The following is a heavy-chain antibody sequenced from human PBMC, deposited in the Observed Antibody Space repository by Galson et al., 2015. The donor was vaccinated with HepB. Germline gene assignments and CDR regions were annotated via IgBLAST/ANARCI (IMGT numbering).Heavy chain of an antibody. CDR3: ARGNNYYYYGMDV. CDR2: IYYSGST. J-gene: IGHJ6*02. D-gene: IGHD2/OR15-2a*01. Sequence: ETLSLTCTVSGGSISSYYWSWIRQPPGKGLEWIGYIYYSGSTNYNPSLKSRVTISVDTSKNQFSLKLSSVTAADTAVYYCARGNNYYYYGMDVWGQGTTVTVSS. CDR1: GGSISSYY. V-gene: IGHV4-59*01.